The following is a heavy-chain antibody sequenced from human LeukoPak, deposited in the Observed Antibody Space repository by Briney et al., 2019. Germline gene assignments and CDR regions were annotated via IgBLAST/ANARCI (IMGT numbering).Heavy chain of an antibody. D-gene: IGHD6-25*01. V-gene: IGHV3-23*01. CDR3: AKALSGSGYGMDV. Sequence: GGSLRLSCAASGFAFSNYVMSWVRRAPGKGLEWVSAISGSGGGTYYADSVKGRFTISRDNSKNTLHVQMHSLRGEDTAIYYCAKALSGSGYGMDVWGLGTTVTVSS. J-gene: IGHJ6*02. CDR1: GFAFSNYV. CDR2: ISGSGGGT.